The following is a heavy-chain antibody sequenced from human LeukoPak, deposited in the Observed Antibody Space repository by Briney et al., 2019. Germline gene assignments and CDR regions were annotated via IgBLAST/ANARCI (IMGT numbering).Heavy chain of an antibody. CDR1: GFTFSSYW. Sequence: TGGSLRLSCAASGFTFSSYWMHWVRQAPGKGLVWVSRINSDGSSTSYADSVKGRLTISRDNAKNTLYLQMNSLRAEDTAVYYCARGVGYCSSTSCYWWFDPWGQGTLVTVSS. CDR2: INSDGSST. CDR3: ARGVGYCSSTSCYWWFDP. D-gene: IGHD2-2*01. V-gene: IGHV3-74*01. J-gene: IGHJ5*02.